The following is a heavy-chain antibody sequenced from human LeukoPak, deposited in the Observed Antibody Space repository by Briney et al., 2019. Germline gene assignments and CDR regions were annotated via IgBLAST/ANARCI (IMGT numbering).Heavy chain of an antibody. Sequence: GGSLRLSCAASGFTFDGYGMSWVRQTPGKGLEWVSGINWNGGSTAYADSVKGRFTISRDNAKNSLYLQMNSLRAEDTAVFYCAKVWYSNYGMDVWGQGTTVTVSS. D-gene: IGHD6-13*01. CDR2: INWNGGST. CDR1: GFTFDGYG. CDR3: AKVWYSNYGMDV. J-gene: IGHJ6*02. V-gene: IGHV3-20*04.